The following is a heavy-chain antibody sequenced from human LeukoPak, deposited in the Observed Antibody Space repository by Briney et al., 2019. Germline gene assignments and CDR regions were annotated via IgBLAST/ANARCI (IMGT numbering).Heavy chain of an antibody. CDR1: GFTFSSYG. CDR3: AKGRNVLRFLEWLFPWFDP. V-gene: IGHV3-30*02. J-gene: IGHJ5*02. CDR2: IRYDGSNK. Sequence: GGSLRLSCAASGFTFSSYGMHWVRQAPGKGLGWASFIRYDGSNKYYADSVKGRFTISRDNSKNTLYLQMNSLRAEDTAVYYCAKGRNVLRFLEWLFPWFDPWGQGTLVTVSS. D-gene: IGHD3-3*01.